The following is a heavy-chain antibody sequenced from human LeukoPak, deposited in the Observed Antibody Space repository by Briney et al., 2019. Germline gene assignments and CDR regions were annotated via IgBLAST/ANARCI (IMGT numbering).Heavy chain of an antibody. V-gene: IGHV1-69*13. Sequence: ASVKVPCKASGGTFSCYAISWVRQAPGQGLEWMGGIIPIFGTANYAQKFQGRVTITADESTSTAYMELCSLRSEDTAVYYCAREPGDFWSGVHDAFDIWGQGTMVTVSS. CDR2: IIPIFGTA. CDR3: AREPGDFWSGVHDAFDI. J-gene: IGHJ3*02. CDR1: GGTFSCYA. D-gene: IGHD3-3*01.